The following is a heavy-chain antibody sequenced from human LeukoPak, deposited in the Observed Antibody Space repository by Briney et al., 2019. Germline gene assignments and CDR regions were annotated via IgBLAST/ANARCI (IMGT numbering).Heavy chain of an antibody. CDR2: IRSNGETT. D-gene: IGHD1-1*01. CDR3: AKGQELDDGVFDS. J-gene: IGHJ4*02. CDR1: GFTFSRIA. V-gene: IGHV3-23*01. Sequence: PGGSLRLSCAASGFTFSRIAMTWVRQAPGKGLEWVSTIRSNGETTYNADSVKGRFTISRDNSKKTLYLQLNSLRVEDTAIYYCAKGQELDDGVFDSWGQGTLVTVSS.